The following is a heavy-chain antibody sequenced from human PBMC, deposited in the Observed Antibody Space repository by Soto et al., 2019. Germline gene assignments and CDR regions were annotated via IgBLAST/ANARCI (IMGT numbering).Heavy chain of an antibody. CDR3: ARVSTTAGTNWFDP. CDR2: MNPNSGNT. CDR1: GYTFTSYD. V-gene: IGHV1-8*01. D-gene: IGHD6-13*01. J-gene: IGHJ5*02. Sequence: QVQLVQSGAEVKKPGASVKVSCKASGYTFTSYDINWVRQATGQGLEWMGWMNPNSGNTGYAQKFQGRVTMTSNTSISTAYMELSSLRSEDTAVYYCARVSTTAGTNWFDPWGQGTLVTVSS.